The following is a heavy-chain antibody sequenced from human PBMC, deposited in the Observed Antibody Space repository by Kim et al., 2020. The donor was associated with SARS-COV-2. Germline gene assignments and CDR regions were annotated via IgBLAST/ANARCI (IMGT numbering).Heavy chain of an antibody. V-gene: IGHV3-48*03. Sequence: GGSLRLSCAASGFTFSSYEMNWVRQAPGKGLEWVSYISSSGNTIYYADSVKGRFTISRANAKNSLYLHMSSRRDGDKAVYYCARESYYDSSGYLLGYWG. CDR2: ISSSGNTI. D-gene: IGHD3-22*01. J-gene: IGHJ4*01. CDR1: GFTFSSYE. CDR3: ARESYYDSSGYLLGY.